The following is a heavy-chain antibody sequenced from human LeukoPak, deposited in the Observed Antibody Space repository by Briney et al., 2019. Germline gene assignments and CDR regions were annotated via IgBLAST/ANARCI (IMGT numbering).Heavy chain of an antibody. CDR3: ARGVLRYFDWLPTLDY. J-gene: IGHJ4*02. CDR1: GGSFSGYY. D-gene: IGHD3-9*01. V-gene: IGHV4-34*01. Sequence: SETLCLTCAVYGGSFSGYYWSWTRQPPGKGLEWIGEINHSGSTNYNPSLKSRVTISVDTSKNQFSLKLSSVTAADTAVYYCARGVLRYFDWLPTLDYWGQGTLVTVSS. CDR2: INHSGST.